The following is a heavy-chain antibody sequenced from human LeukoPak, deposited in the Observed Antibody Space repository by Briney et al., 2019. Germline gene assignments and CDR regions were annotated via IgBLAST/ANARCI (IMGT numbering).Heavy chain of an antibody. CDR3: ARKRTDGYISYYFDY. V-gene: IGHV1-46*01. CDR2: INPRGGST. J-gene: IGHJ4*02. Sequence: ASVKASCKASGYTFIDYYMHWLRQAPRQRLEWLGIINPRGGSTTYAQNFQGRVTMTRDTSTSTLYMELSSLTYEDTAVYYCARKRTDGYISYYFDYWGQGTLVTVSS. CDR1: GYTFIDYY. D-gene: IGHD5-24*01.